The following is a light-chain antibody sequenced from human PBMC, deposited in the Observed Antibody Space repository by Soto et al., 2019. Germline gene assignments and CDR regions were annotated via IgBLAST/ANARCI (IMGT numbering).Light chain of an antibody. CDR1: SSDVAGYNY. J-gene: IGLJ3*02. Sequence: QLVLTQPRSVSGSPGQSVTISCTGTSSDVAGYNYVSWYQQHLGKAPKLMIYDVSKRPSGVPDRFSGSKSGNTASLTISGLQAEDEADYYCCSYAGSYTWVFGGGTKVTVL. CDR3: CSYAGSYTWV. CDR2: DVS. V-gene: IGLV2-11*01.